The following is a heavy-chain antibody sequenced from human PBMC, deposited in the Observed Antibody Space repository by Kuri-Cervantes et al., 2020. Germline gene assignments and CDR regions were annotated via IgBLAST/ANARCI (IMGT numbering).Heavy chain of an antibody. D-gene: IGHD6-19*01. CDR1: GFTVSSNE. CDR3: SRYRAYSSGWPYDY. J-gene: IGHJ4*02. V-gene: IGHV3-49*04. Sequence: GGSLRLSCAASGFTVSSNEMSWVRQAPGKGLEWVGFIRSKAYGGTTEYAASVKGRFTISRDDSKSIAYLQMNSLKTEDTAVYYCSRYRAYSSGWPYDYWGQGTLVTVSS. CDR2: IRSKAYGGTT.